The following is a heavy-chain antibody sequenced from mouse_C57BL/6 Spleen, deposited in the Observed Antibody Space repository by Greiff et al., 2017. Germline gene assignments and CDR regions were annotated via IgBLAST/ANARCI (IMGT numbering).Heavy chain of an antibody. CDR2: IDPSDSET. Sequence: QVHVKQPGAELVRPGSSVKLSCKASGYTFTSYWMHWVKQRPIQGLEWIGNIDPSDSETHYNQKFKDKATLTVDKSSSTAYMQLSSLTSEDSAVYYCARGGSSLFDYWGQGTTLTVSS. CDR3: ARGGSSLFDY. D-gene: IGHD1-1*01. V-gene: IGHV1-52*01. J-gene: IGHJ2*01. CDR1: GYTFTSYW.